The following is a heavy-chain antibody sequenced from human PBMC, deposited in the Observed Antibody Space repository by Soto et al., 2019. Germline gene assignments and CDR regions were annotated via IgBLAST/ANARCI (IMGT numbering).Heavy chain of an antibody. D-gene: IGHD3-10*01. V-gene: IGHV3-21*06. J-gene: IGHJ6*03. CDR3: ARDFKESQYYYYCMDV. Sequence: EVQLVESGGGLVKPGGSLRLSCVVCGFTFSSYSMNWVRQAPGKGLEWVSSISSGSNYTYYADSVKGRFTISRDNAKNSVYLQMNSLRAEDTALYYCARDFKESQYYYYCMDVWGKGTTVTVSS. CDR1: GFTFSSYS. CDR2: ISSGSNYT.